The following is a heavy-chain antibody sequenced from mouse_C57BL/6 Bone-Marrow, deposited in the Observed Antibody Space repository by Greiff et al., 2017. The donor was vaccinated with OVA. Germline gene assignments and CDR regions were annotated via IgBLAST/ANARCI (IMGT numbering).Heavy chain of an antibody. D-gene: IGHD2-5*01. CDR2: IYPRSGNT. Sequence: QVQLKQSGAELARPGASVKLSCKASGYTFTSYGISWVKQRTGQGLEWIGEIYPRSGNTYYNEKFKGKATLTADKSSSTAYMELRSLTSEDSAVYFCATYYSKRGGGYWGQGTTLTVSS. J-gene: IGHJ2*01. CDR1: GYTFTSYG. CDR3: ATYYSKRGGGY. V-gene: IGHV1-81*01.